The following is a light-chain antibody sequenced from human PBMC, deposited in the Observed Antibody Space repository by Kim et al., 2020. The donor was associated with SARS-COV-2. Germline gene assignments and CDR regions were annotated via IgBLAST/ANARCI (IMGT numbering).Light chain of an antibody. Sequence: QSVLTQPPSASGTPGQRVTISCSGSISNIGTNTVNWYQQLPGTAPKLLIYSNNQRPSGVPDRFSGSKSGTSASLAISGLQSDDEADYYCAAWDYSRTVLFGGGTQLTVL. J-gene: IGLJ2*01. CDR1: ISNIGTNT. CDR3: AAWDYSRTVL. V-gene: IGLV1-44*01. CDR2: SNN.